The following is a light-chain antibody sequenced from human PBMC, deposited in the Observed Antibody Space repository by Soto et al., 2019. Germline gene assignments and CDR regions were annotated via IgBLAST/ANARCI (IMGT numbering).Light chain of an antibody. V-gene: IGKV3-11*01. CDR1: QSVSSN. CDR2: DAS. J-gene: IGKJ4*01. CDR3: QQRSNWPPVT. Sequence: EVVLTQSPGNLSVSPGERATLSCRASQSVSSNLAWYRQKPGQAPRLLIYDASNRATGIPARFSGSGSGTDFTLTISSLEPEDFAVYYCQQRSNWPPVTFGGGTKVDI.